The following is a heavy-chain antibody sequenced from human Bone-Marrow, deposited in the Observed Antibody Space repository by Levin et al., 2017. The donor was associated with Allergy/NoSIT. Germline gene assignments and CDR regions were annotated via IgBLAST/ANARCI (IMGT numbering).Heavy chain of an antibody. Sequence: PGGSLRLSCTVSGGSISSYYWSWIRQPPGKGLEWIGYIYYSGSTNYNPSLKSRLTISVDTSKNQFSLKLNSVTAADTAVYYCARHAPVAAAGSFDYWGQGTLVSVSP. CDR3: ARHAPVAAAGSFDY. CDR2: IYYSGST. J-gene: IGHJ4*02. CDR1: GGSISSYY. D-gene: IGHD6-13*01. V-gene: IGHV4-59*01.